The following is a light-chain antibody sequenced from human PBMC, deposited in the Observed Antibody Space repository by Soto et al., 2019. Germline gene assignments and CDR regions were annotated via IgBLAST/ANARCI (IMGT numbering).Light chain of an antibody. Sequence: DIQMTASPSSLSASVRDRCTITCRASQSVNTYLNCYQQKPGKAPKLLIYKASSLESGVPSRFSGSGSGTEFTLTISSLQPDDFATYYCQQYNSDSPYTLGQGTRLEI. CDR1: QSVNTY. CDR2: KAS. J-gene: IGKJ5*01. CDR3: QQYNSDSPYT. V-gene: IGKV1-5*03.